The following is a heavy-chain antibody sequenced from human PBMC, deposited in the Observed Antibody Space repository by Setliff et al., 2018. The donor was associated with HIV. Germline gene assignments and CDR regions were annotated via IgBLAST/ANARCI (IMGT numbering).Heavy chain of an antibody. J-gene: IGHJ4*02. CDR3: ARVAKGDYGGNFDS. CDR1: GGSISGYY. D-gene: IGHD4-17*01. V-gene: IGHV4-4*07. Sequence: SENLSLTCTVSGGSISGYYWSWIRQPAGKGLEWIGRIYPSGSTSYNPSLQSRVVMSVDTSKNQFSLRLIPVTAADTAVYFCARVAKGDYGGNFDSWGQGTLVTVSS. CDR2: IYPSGST.